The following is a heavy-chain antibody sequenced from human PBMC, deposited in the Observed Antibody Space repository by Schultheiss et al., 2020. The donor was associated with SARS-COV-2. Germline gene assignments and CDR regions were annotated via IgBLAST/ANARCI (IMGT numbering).Heavy chain of an antibody. CDR3: ATGPALIAAAGSWSV. CDR2: INPNSGGT. Sequence: ASVKVSCKASGYTFTGYYMHWVRQAPGQGLEWMGWINPNSGGTNYAQKFQGWVTMTRDTSISTAYMELSSLRSEDTAVYYCATGPALIAAAGSWSVWGQGTTVTVSS. J-gene: IGHJ6*02. D-gene: IGHD6-13*01. V-gene: IGHV1-2*04. CDR1: GYTFTGYY.